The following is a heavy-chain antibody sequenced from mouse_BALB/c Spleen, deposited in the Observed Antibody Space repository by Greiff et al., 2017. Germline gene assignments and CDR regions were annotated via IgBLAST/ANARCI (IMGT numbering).Heavy chain of an antibody. Sequence: EVKLEESGGGLVQPGGSRKLSCAASGFTFSSFGMHWVRQAPEKGLEWVAYISSGSSTIYYADTVKGRFTISRDNPKNTLFLQMTSLRSEDTAMYYCARDYGRYYFDDWGQGTTLTVSS. D-gene: IGHD1-1*02. J-gene: IGHJ2*01. CDR3: ARDYGRYYFDD. CDR1: GFTFSSFG. V-gene: IGHV5-17*02. CDR2: ISSGSSTI.